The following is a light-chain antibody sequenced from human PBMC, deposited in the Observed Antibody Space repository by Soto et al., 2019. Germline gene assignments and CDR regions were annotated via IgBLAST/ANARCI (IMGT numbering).Light chain of an antibody. V-gene: IGKV1-17*01. CDR3: LQDNSYALT. CDR2: DAS. J-gene: IGKJ1*01. Sequence: IQMTQSQSSLSASVGDRVTITCRASQGGRNDLGWYQQKPGKAPERMIDDASSLQSGVPSRFSDSGSGTEVTLTISSLQPEDFATYYCLQDNSYALTFGQGTKVDIQ. CDR1: QGGRND.